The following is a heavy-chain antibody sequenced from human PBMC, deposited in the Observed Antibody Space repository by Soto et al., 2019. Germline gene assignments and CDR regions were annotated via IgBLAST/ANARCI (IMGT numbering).Heavy chain of an antibody. Sequence: ASVKVSCKASGYTFTGYYMHWVRQAPGQGLEWMGWISPNNGNTNYAQKLQGRVTMTTDTSTSTAYMELRSLRSDDTAVYYCARASGSYFFDYWGQGTLVTVSS. J-gene: IGHJ4*02. D-gene: IGHD1-26*01. V-gene: IGHV1-18*04. CDR1: GYTFTGYY. CDR3: ARASGSYFFDY. CDR2: ISPNNGNT.